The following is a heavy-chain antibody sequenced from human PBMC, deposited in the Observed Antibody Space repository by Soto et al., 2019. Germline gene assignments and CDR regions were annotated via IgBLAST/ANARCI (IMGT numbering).Heavy chain of an antibody. CDR3: ARDPSGYSSGWFDY. CDR1: GGSFSGYY. V-gene: IGHV4-34*01. D-gene: IGHD6-19*01. Sequence: ASETLSLTCAVYGGSFSGYYWSWIRQPPGKGLEWIGEINHSGSTNYNPSLKSRVTISVDTSKNQFSLKLSSVTAADTAVYYCARDPSGYSSGWFDYWGQGTLVTVSS. J-gene: IGHJ4*02. CDR2: INHSGST.